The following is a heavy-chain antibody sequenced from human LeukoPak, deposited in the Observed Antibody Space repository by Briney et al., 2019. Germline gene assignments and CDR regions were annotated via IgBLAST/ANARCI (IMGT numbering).Heavy chain of an antibody. J-gene: IGHJ4*02. CDR2: INPSGGRT. D-gene: IGHD5-18*01. V-gene: IGHV1-46*01. CDR1: GYTFTSYY. Sequence: ASVKVSCXASGYTFTSYYMNWVRQAPGQGGEWMGIINPSGGRTNYAQKFQGRVTITRDTSTRKVYMELRSLRSEDPAVYYCAGRLFGGYSYSFDYWGQGTLVTVSS. CDR3: AGRLFGGYSYSFDY.